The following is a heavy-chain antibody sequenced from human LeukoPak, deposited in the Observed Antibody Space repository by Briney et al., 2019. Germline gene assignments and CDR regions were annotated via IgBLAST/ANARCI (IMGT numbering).Heavy chain of an antibody. V-gene: IGHV3-7*01. Sequence: GGSLRLSCAASGFTFSSYWMSWVRQAPGKGLEWVANIKRDGSEKYYVDSVKGRFTISRDNAKNSPYLQMNSLRAEDTAVYYCARVEYYDSSGYTYWGQGTLVTVSS. D-gene: IGHD3-22*01. CDR2: IKRDGSEK. CDR1: GFTFSSYW. CDR3: ARVEYYDSSGYTY. J-gene: IGHJ4*02.